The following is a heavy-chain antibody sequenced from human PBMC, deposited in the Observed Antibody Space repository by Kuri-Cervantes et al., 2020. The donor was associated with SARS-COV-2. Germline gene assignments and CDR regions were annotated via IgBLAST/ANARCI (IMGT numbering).Heavy chain of an antibody. Sequence: ASVKVSCKASGYTSRGDGFSWVRQARGGGLEWMGWISGYNGDTKYAAKFQGRVTMTRDTSTNTAYMELNNLRSDDTAVYYCARDFGFSVLLYWFDPWGQGTLVTVSS. V-gene: IGHV1-18*01. J-gene: IGHJ5*02. CDR3: ARDFGFSVLLYWFDP. CDR2: ISGYNGDT. D-gene: IGHD2-2*01. CDR1: GYTSRGDG.